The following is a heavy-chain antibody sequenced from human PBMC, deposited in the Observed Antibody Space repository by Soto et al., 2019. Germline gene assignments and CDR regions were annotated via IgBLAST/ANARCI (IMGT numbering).Heavy chain of an antibody. D-gene: IGHD3-10*01. Sequence: KPGGSLRLSCAASGFTFSSYSMNWVRQAPGKGLEWVSSISSSSSYIYYADSVKGRFTISRDNAKNSLYLQMNSLRAEDTAVYYCAREGTMVRGVIPHPYYYYGMDVWGQGTTVTVSS. CDR3: AREGTMVRGVIPHPYYYYGMDV. CDR1: GFTFSSYS. V-gene: IGHV3-21*01. J-gene: IGHJ6*02. CDR2: ISSSSSYI.